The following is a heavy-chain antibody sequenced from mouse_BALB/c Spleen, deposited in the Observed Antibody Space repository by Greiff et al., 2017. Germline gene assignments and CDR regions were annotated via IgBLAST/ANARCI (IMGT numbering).Heavy chain of an antibody. Sequence: VMLVESGPGLVAPSQSLSITCTVSGFSLTSYGVHWVRQPPGKGLEWLGVIWAGGSTNYNSALMSRLSISKDNSKSQVFLKMNSLQTDDTAMYYCARDRRGYGSSPFAYWGQGTLVTVSA. V-gene: IGHV2-9*02. J-gene: IGHJ3*01. D-gene: IGHD1-1*01. CDR3: ARDRRGYGSSPFAY. CDR2: IWAGGST. CDR1: GFSLTSYG.